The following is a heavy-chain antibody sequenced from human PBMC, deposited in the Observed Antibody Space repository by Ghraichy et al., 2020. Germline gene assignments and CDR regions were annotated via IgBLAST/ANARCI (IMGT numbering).Heavy chain of an antibody. CDR3: ARHESIDTAMGFDY. V-gene: IGHV4-59*08. CDR2: IYYSGST. J-gene: IGHJ4*02. D-gene: IGHD5-18*01. Sequence: SETLSLTCTVTGGSISGFYWSWIRQTPGKGLEWIGYIYYSGSTIYNPSLRSRVTISVDTSKNQFSLKLSSVTTADTAVYYCARHESIDTAMGFDYWGQGTLVTVSA. CDR1: GGSISGFY.